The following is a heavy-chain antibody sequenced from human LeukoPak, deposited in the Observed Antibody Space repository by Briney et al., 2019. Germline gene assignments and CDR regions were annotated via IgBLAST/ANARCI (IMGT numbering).Heavy chain of an antibody. CDR3: ARPYGDYGDADDY. D-gene: IGHD4-17*01. Sequence: PSETLSLTCTVTGDSISSSSYYWGWIRQPPGKGLEWIGSWYYSGSTYYNPSLKSRVTISVDKPKNQFSLKLSSVTAADTAVYYCARPYGDYGDADDYWGQGTLVTVSS. J-gene: IGHJ4*02. CDR2: WYYSGST. V-gene: IGHV4-39*01. CDR1: GDSISSSSYY.